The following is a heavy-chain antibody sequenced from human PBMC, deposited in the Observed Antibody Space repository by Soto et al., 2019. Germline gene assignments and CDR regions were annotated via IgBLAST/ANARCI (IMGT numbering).Heavy chain of an antibody. CDR3: ARADRSGFEV. CDR2: IYSTYGRCRT. Sequence: EEQLVESGGGLVQLGGSPRLSCAASGFSFSEKHMSWVRQAPGEGLEWVSTIYSTYGRCRTGYADSVEGRFTISRDNSKNPLSLHMTTLGAADTSVYCCARADRSGFEVWGQGIMVIVSS. CDR1: GFSFSEKH. J-gene: IGHJ3*01. V-gene: IGHV3-66*01. D-gene: IGHD3-3*01.